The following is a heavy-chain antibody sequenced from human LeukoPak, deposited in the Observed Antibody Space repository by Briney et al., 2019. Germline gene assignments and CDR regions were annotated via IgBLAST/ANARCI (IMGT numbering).Heavy chain of an antibody. CDR1: GFTFSSYA. J-gene: IGHJ4*02. CDR2: IRASGGST. CDR3: AKGGRICSASTCRIDY. V-gene: IGHV3-23*01. D-gene: IGHD6-19*01. Sequence: SGGPLRLSCAASGFTFSSYAMSWVRQAPGKGLEWVSVIRASGGSTYYSDSVKGRFTISRDKSSNTLYLQMSSLGADDTAVYYCAKGGRICSASTCRIDYWGQGTLVIVSS.